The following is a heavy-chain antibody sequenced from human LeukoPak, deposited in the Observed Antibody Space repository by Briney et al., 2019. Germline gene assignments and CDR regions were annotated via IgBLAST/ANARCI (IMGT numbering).Heavy chain of an antibody. CDR1: GLRLWSCA. Sequence: AGGSLRLSCAGSGLRLWSCAMTWVRQARGKGWEWGSAISGSGNTTYYADSVRGRFAITRDNTRNTMYLKTNSLRVEDTAVYYCAKDGAGAPMVNLGKWFDPWGQGIQVTVSS. CDR3: AKDGAGAPMVNLGKWFDP. CDR2: ISGSGNTT. D-gene: IGHD5-18*01. V-gene: IGHV3-23*01. J-gene: IGHJ5*02.